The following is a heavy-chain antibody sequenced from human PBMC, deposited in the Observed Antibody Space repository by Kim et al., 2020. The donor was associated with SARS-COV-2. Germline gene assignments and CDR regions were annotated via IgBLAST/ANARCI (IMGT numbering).Heavy chain of an antibody. J-gene: IGHJ4*02. CDR1: GFTFSSYW. D-gene: IGHD3-3*02. Sequence: GGSLRLSCAASGFTFSSYWMNWVRQAPGKGLEWVANTREDGSDKYYVDSVRGRFTISRDNAKNTLYLQMNSLRAEDTAVYYCAKGSSMCWGQGTLDNVS. CDR3: AKGSSMC. CDR2: TREDGSDK. V-gene: IGHV3-7*03.